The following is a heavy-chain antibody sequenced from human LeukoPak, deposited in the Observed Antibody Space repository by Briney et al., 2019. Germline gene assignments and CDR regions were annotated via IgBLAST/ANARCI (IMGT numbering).Heavy chain of an antibody. CDR2: ISYDGSNK. V-gene: IGHV3-30*18. J-gene: IGHJ4*02. CDR1: GFTFSSYG. Sequence: GGSLRLSCAASGFTFSSYGMHWVRQAPGKGLEWVAVISYDGSNKYYADSVKGRFTISRDNSKNTLYLQMNSLRAEDTAVYYCAKDGVVATIKGLRGYYFDYWGQGTLVTVSS. CDR3: AKDGVVATIKGLRGYYFDY. D-gene: IGHD5-12*01.